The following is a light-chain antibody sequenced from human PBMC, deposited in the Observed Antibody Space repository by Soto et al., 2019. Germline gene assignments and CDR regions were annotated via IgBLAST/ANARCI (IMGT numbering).Light chain of an antibody. V-gene: IGKV1-33*01. J-gene: IGKJ3*01. Sequence: DIQMTQSPSSLSASVGDRVTITCQASQDINNYLNWYQQKPGEAPKILISAASNLETGVPSRFSGRGSGKFFPPPISSLQPKDITTFYFKQHIYARKFTFGPGTKV. CDR3: KQHIYARKFT. CDR2: AAS. CDR1: QDINNY.